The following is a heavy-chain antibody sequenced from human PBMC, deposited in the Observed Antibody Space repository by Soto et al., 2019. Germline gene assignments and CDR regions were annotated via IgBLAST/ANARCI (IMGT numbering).Heavy chain of an antibody. J-gene: IGHJ6*02. D-gene: IGHD6-6*01. CDR3: ARGSSIAGLYYGMDV. Sequence: SETLSLTCTVSGGSISSGDYYWSWVRQPPGKGLEWIAYIYYSGTTYYNPSLKSRVTISLDTSKNQFSLKLSSVTAADTAVYYCARGSSIAGLYYGMDVWGQGTTVTVSS. V-gene: IGHV4-30-4*01. CDR2: IYYSGTT. CDR1: GGSISSGDYY.